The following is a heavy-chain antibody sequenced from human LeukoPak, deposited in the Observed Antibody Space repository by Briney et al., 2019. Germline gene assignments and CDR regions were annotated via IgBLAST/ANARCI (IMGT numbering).Heavy chain of an antibody. J-gene: IGHJ6*02. Sequence: GRSLRLSCAASGFTFSSYGMHWERQAAGKGLEWVAVIWYDGSNKYYADSVKGRFTISRDNSKNTLYLQMNSLRAEDTAVYYCARDGFYCMDVWGQGTTVTVSS. CDR1: GFTFSSYG. CDR2: IWYDGSNK. V-gene: IGHV3-33*01. CDR3: ARDGFYCMDV.